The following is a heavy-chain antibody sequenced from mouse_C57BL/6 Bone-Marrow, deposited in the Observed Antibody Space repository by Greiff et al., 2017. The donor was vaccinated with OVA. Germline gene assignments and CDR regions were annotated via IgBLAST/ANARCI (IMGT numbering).Heavy chain of an antibody. J-gene: IGHJ2*01. V-gene: IGHV5-12*01. D-gene: IGHD2-3*01. Sequence: EVKVVESGGGLVQPGGSLKLSCAASGFTFSDYYMYWVRQTPEKRLEWVAYISNGGGSTYYPDTVKGRFTISRDNAKNTLYLQMSRLKSEDTAMYYCARRGWDGYYGAFDYWGQGTTLTVSS. CDR3: ARRGWDGYYGAFDY. CDR2: ISNGGGST. CDR1: GFTFSDYY.